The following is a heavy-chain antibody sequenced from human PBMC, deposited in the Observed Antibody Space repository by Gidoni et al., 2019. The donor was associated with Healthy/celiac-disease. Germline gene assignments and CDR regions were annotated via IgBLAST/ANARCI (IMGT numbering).Heavy chain of an antibody. CDR2: INAGNGNT. D-gene: IGHD2-2*01. CDR3: ARAYCSSTSCALGWFDP. Sequence: QVQLVQSGAEVKKPGASVKVSCKASGYTFTSYAMHWVRQAPGQRLEWMGWINAGNGNTKYSQKFQGRVTITRDTSASTAYMELSSLRSEDTAVYYCARAYCSSTSCALGWFDPWGQGTLVTVSS. V-gene: IGHV1-3*01. CDR1: GYTFTSYA. J-gene: IGHJ5*02.